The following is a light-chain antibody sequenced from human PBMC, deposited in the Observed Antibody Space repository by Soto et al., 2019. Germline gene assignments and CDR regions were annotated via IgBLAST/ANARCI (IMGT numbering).Light chain of an antibody. CDR2: DAS. J-gene: IGKJ4*01. CDR1: QSVSSY. Sequence: EIVLTQSPATLSLSPGERATLSCRASQSVSSYLSWYQQKPGQAPRLLIYDASNRATGIQARFSGSGSGTDFTLTISSLETEEFAVYYCQQRSNWPPNTFGGGTKVDIK. CDR3: QQRSNWPPNT. V-gene: IGKV3-11*01.